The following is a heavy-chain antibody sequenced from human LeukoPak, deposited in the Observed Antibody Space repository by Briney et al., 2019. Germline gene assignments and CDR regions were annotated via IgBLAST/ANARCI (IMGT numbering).Heavy chain of an antibody. CDR1: GGSISRYY. V-gene: IGHV4-59*01. J-gene: IGHJ6*03. Sequence: SETLSLTCTVSGGSISRYYWSWIRQPPGKGLEWIGYMYYSGSTNYNPSLKSRVTISVDTSKNQFSLKLSSVTAADTAVYYCARVIVAAARRDYYYYYYMDVWGKGTTVTVSS. CDR2: MYYSGST. D-gene: IGHD6-13*01. CDR3: ARVIVAAARRDYYYYYYMDV.